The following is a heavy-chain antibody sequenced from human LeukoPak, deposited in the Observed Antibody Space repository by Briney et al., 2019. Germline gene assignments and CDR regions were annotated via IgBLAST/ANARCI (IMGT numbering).Heavy chain of an antibody. J-gene: IGHJ1*01. CDR1: GFTFSSYS. CDR3: AREGHTRYCSSTSCYFAEYFQH. V-gene: IGHV3-48*01. Sequence: GGSLRLSCAASGFTFSSYSMNWARQAPGKGLEWVSYISSSSSTIYYADPVKGRFTISRDNAKNSLYLQMNSLRAEDTAVYYCAREGHTRYCSSTSCYFAEYFQHWGQGTLVTVSS. CDR2: ISSSSSTI. D-gene: IGHD2-2*01.